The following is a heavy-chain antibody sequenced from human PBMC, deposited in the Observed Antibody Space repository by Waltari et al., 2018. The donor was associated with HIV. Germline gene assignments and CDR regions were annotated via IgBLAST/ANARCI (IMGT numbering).Heavy chain of an antibody. J-gene: IGHJ6*02. V-gene: IGHV3-48*02. CDR1: GFSITTYS. CDR3: ARDKLGDSAPV. CDR2: ISGTTNTK. D-gene: IGHD1-26*01. Sequence: EVQLVESGGGWVQQGGTLRLCWSVSGFSITTYSIYWFRPRPGKGLELISYISGTTNTKYYAESVKGRFTVSRDNAKNSAFLDMSALRDDDTAIYYCARDKLGDSAPVWGQGTTVAVSS.